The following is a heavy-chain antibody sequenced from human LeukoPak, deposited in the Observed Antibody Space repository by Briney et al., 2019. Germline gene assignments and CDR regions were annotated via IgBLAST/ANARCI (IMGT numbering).Heavy chain of an antibody. CDR3: ARVRDGYPTFDY. CDR1: GYTFTDYY. V-gene: IGHV1-2*02. Sequence: ASVKVSCKASGYTFTDYYIFWVRQAPGQGLEWMGWINPNSGGTNYAQKFQGRVTMTRDTSNSTAYMELSRLRSADTAVYYCARVRDGYPTFDYWGQGTLVTVPS. J-gene: IGHJ4*02. D-gene: IGHD5-24*01. CDR2: INPNSGGT.